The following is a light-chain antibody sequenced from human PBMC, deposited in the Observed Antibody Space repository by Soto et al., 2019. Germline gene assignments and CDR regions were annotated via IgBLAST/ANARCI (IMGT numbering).Light chain of an antibody. CDR3: QQYGSSPWT. CDR1: QSVSSSY. Sequence: EIVLTQSPGTLSLSPGERATLSCRANQSVSSSYFAWYQQKPGQAPRLLIYGASSRATGIPDRFSGSGSGTDFTLTISTLEPEDFAVYYCQQYGSSPWTFGQGTKVDIK. CDR2: GAS. V-gene: IGKV3-20*01. J-gene: IGKJ1*01.